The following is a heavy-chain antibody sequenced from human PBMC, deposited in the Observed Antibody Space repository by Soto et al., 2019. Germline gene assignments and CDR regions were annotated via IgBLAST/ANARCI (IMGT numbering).Heavy chain of an antibody. J-gene: IGHJ4*02. CDR3: GRECWGAGTEVSDF. V-gene: IGHV3-21*01. D-gene: IGHD7-27*01. CDR2: ISSTSNHI. Sequence: GGSVILSCTASQFSFSSYHVNWAGHAPGNGLEWVSYISSTSNHIYYIDSVKGRFTVSRDNAKKSLYLQMNSLRVEDTAIYYFGRECWGAGTEVSDFWGQGTLVTVSS. CDR1: QFSFSSYH.